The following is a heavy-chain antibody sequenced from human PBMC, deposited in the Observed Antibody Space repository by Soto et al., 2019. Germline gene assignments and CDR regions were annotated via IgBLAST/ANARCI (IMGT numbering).Heavy chain of an antibody. V-gene: IGHV1-8*01. CDR1: FTSYD. CDR2: LNPNSGNT. J-gene: IGHJ6*02. CDR3: ARGPGSSDWRFSYYYMDV. Sequence: QVQLVQSGAEVKKPGASVKVSCTFTSYDINWVRQATGQGLEWMGWLNPNSGNTRYAQQFQGRATMPRNTSNFTDYMELGSLRSEDPAVDYCARGPGSSDWRFSYYYMDVWGQGTTVTVSS. D-gene: IGHD6-19*01.